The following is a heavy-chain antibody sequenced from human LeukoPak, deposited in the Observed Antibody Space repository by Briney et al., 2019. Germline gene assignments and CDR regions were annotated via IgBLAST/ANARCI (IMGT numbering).Heavy chain of an antibody. Sequence: GASVKVFCKASGYIFTRYGISWVRQAPGQGLEWMGWISAHYGNTNYAQKFQGRLTMTTDTSTNTAYMELRSLRPDDTAVYYCARDFFHGHCSGLSCFLLDYWGQGSLVTVSS. CDR3: ARDFFHGHCSGLSCFLLDY. CDR1: GYIFTRYG. J-gene: IGHJ4*02. V-gene: IGHV1-18*01. CDR2: ISAHYGNT. D-gene: IGHD2-15*01.